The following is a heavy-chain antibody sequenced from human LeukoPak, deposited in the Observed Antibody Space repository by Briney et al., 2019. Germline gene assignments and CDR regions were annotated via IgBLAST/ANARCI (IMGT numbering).Heavy chain of an antibody. D-gene: IGHD3-3*01. J-gene: IGHJ4*02. Sequence: GASVKVSCKASGYTFTSYYMHWVRQAPGQGLEWMGWINPNSGGTNYAQKFQGRVTMTRDTSISTAYMELSRLRSDDTAVYYCARGLGDFWSGYFPFDYWGQGTLVTVSS. CDR1: GYTFTSYY. V-gene: IGHV1-2*02. CDR2: INPNSGGT. CDR3: ARGLGDFWSGYFPFDY.